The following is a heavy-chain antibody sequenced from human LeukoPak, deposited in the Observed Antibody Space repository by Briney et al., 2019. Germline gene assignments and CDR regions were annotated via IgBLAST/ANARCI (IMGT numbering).Heavy chain of an antibody. J-gene: IGHJ6*02. CDR3: ARDTSPKGVVVVPAARYGMDV. D-gene: IGHD2-2*01. CDR1: GYTLTELS. V-gene: IGHV1-24*01. Sequence: GASVKVSCKVSGYTLTELSMHWVRQAPGKGLEWMGGFDPEDGETIYAQKFQGRVTMTRDTSTSTVYMELSSLRSEDTAVYYCARDTSPKGVVVVPAARYGMDVWAKGPRSPSP. CDR2: FDPEDGET.